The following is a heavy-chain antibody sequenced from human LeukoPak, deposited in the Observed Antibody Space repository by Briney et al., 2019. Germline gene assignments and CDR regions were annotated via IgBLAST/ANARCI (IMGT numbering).Heavy chain of an antibody. CDR2: INHSGST. V-gene: IGHV4-34*01. D-gene: IGHD6-19*01. J-gene: IGHJ4*02. CDR1: GGSFSGYY. CDR3: ASGGIAVARTGNSLDY. Sequence: PSETLSLTCAVYGGSFSGYYWSWLRQPPGKGLEWIGEINHSGSTNYNPSLKSRVTISVDTSKNQFSLKLSSVTAADTAVYYCASGGIAVARTGNSLDYWGEGTLVTVSS.